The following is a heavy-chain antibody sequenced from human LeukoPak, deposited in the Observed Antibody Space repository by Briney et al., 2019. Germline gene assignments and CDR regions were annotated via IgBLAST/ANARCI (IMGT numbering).Heavy chain of an antibody. Sequence: SETLSLTCTVSGGSVSSSSYYWGWIRQPPGKGLEWIGNIFYVGDAYYNPSLKSPVTISVDTSKNQFSLKLSSVTAADTAVYYCARSDSGRYAPSDIWGQGTMVTVSS. CDR2: IFYVGDA. V-gene: IGHV4-39*01. D-gene: IGHD1-26*01. CDR1: GGSVSSSSYY. J-gene: IGHJ3*02. CDR3: ARSDSGRYAPSDI.